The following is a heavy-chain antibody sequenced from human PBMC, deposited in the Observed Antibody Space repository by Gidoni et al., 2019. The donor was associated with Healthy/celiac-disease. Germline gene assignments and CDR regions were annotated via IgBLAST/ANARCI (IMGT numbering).Heavy chain of an antibody. J-gene: IGHJ3*02. Sequence: VQLVESGGGVVQPGRSLRLSCAASGFPFSSYGMHWVRQAPGRGLEWVAVISYDGNNKYNADFVKGRFTISRDNPKNTLYVQMNYLRAEDTAVYSCAKDLIVGAIHGAYHIWVQGTMVTVSS. V-gene: IGHV3-30*18. CDR1: GFPFSSYG. CDR3: AKDLIVGAIHGAYHI. CDR2: ISYDGNNK. D-gene: IGHD1-26*01.